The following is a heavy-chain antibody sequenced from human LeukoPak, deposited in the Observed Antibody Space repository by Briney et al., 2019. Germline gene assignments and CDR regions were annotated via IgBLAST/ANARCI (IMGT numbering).Heavy chain of an antibody. J-gene: IGHJ4*02. D-gene: IGHD3-10*01. CDR3: ARDDDYYGSGSPTD. CDR1: GGSISSHY. CDR2: IYYSGST. Sequence: SETLSLTCTVSGGSISSHYWSWIRQPPGKGLEWIGYIYYSGSTNYNPSLKSRVTISVDTSKNQFSLKLSSVTAADTAVYYRARDDDYYGSGSPTDWGQGTLVTVSS. V-gene: IGHV4-59*11.